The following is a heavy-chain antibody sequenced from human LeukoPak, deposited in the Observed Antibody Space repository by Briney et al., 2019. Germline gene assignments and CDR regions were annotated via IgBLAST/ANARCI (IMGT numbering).Heavy chain of an antibody. CDR1: GFTFSSYA. Sequence: GGSLRLSCAASGFTFSSYAMHWVRQAPGKGLEWVAVISYDGSNKYYADSVKGRFTISRDNSKNTLYLQMNSLRAEDTAVYYCARGVDYSYIDYWGQGTLVIVSS. CDR3: ARGVDYSYIDY. CDR2: ISYDGSNK. D-gene: IGHD4-11*01. V-gene: IGHV3-30-3*01. J-gene: IGHJ4*02.